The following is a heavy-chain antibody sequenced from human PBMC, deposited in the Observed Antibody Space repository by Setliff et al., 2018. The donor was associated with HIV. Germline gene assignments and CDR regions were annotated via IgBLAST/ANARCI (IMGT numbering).Heavy chain of an antibody. J-gene: IGHJ6*03. CDR3: ARSISSSWLYYYYYYMDV. Sequence: GGSLRLSCAASGFTFSSYAMHWVRQAPGKGLEWVSYISSSSSYTNYADSVKGRFTISRDNAKNSLYLQMNSLRAEDTAVYYCARSISSSWLYYYYYYMDVWGKGTTVTVSS. CDR2: ISSSSSYT. D-gene: IGHD6-13*01. CDR1: GFTFSSYA. V-gene: IGHV3-21*05.